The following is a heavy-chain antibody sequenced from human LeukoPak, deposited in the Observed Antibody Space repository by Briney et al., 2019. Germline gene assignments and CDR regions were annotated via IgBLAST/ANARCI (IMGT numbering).Heavy chain of an antibody. CDR2: IYPGDSDT. D-gene: IGHD3-16*01. CDR1: GYSFTSYW. J-gene: IGHJ3*02. CDR3: ASPGGGMATTDAFDI. V-gene: IGHV5-51*01. Sequence: PGESLKISCKGSGYSFTSYWIGWVRQMPGKGLEWMGIIYPGDSDTRYSPSFQGQVTISADKSISTAYLQWSSLKASDTAMYYCASPGGGMATTDAFDIWGQGTMVTVSS.